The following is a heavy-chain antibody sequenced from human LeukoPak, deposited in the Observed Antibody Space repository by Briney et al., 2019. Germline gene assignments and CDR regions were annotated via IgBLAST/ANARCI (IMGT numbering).Heavy chain of an antibody. J-gene: IGHJ4*02. D-gene: IGHD2-15*01. Sequence: GESLKISCKGSGYSFTSYWIGWVRQMPGKGLEWMGIIYPGDSDTRYSPSFQGQVTISADKSISTAYLQWSSLKASDTAMYYCARIVVVAASGIGNDYWGQGTLVTVSS. CDR2: IYPGDSDT. CDR3: ARIVVVAASGIGNDY. V-gene: IGHV5-51*01. CDR1: GYSFTSYW.